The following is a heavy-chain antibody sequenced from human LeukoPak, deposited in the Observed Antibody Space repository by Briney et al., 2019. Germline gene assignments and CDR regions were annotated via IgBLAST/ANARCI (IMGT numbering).Heavy chain of an antibody. Sequence: SETLSLTCAVYGGSFSGYYWGWIRQPPGKGLEWIGSIYYSGSTYYNPSLKSRVTISVDTSKNQFSLKLSSVTPEDTAVYYCARSGIAVAGTRTTFDYWGQGTLVTVSS. CDR2: IYYSGST. CDR1: GGSFSGYY. J-gene: IGHJ4*02. V-gene: IGHV4-34*01. D-gene: IGHD6-19*01. CDR3: ARSGIAVAGTRTTFDY.